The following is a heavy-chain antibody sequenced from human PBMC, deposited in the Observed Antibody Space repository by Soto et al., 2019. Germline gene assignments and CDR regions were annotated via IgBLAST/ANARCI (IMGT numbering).Heavy chain of an antibody. J-gene: IGHJ3*02. CDR3: ARDPFLKWHGAFDI. CDR1: GFTFSSYW. V-gene: IGHV3-7*01. CDR2: IKQDESEK. D-gene: IGHD3-3*02. Sequence: GGSLRLSCEASGFTFSSYWMTWVRQAPGKGLEWVANIKQDESEKRYMDSVKGRFTISRDNAKNSLYLQMNSLRAEDAAVYYCARDPFLKWHGAFDIWGQGTMVTVSS.